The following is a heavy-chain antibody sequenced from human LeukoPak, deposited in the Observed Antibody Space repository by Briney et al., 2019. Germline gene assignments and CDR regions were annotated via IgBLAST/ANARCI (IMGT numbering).Heavy chain of an antibody. J-gene: IGHJ6*03. Sequence: SVKVSCKAPGGTFSSYAISWVRQAPGQGLEWMGRIIPIFGTANYAQKFQGRVTITADKSTSTAYMELSSLRSEDTAVYYCARQPTVRGYMDVWGKGTTVTVSS. CDR1: GGTFSSYA. CDR3: ARQPTVRGYMDV. V-gene: IGHV1-69*06. D-gene: IGHD4-11*01. CDR2: IIPIFGTA.